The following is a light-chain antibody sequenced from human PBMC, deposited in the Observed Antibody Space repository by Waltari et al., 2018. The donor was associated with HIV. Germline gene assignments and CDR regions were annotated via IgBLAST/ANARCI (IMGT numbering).Light chain of an antibody. CDR2: DVS. CDR3: QQFGSSTWT. J-gene: IGKJ1*01. CDR1: QSVSSSY. Sequence: ENVLTQSPGTLSLSPGERATLSCRASQSVSSSYLAWYQQKPGQAPRLLIYDVSSRATGIPDRFSGSESGTDFTLTISRLEPEDFAMYYCQQFGSSTWTFGQGTKVEIK. V-gene: IGKV3-20*01.